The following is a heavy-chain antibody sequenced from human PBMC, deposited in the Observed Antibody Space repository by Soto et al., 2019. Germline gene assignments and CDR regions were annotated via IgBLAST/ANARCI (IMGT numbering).Heavy chain of an antibody. J-gene: IGHJ4*02. CDR1: GYTLTRDG. D-gene: IGHD6-19*01. V-gene: IGHV1-18*01. CDR3: ARDDVAVAGNSNFDY. CDR2: ISGYNGHT. Sequence: ASVKGSCKGSGYTLTRDGVSWVRQAQGQGLEWMGWISGYNGHTKYAQKFQGRVTITRDTSTSTVYMELSSLRSEDTAVYYCARDDVAVAGNSNFDYWGQGTLVTVSS.